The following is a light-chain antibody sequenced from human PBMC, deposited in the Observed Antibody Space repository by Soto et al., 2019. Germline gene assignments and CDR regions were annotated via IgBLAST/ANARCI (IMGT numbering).Light chain of an antibody. CDR3: QHYNSYSEA. CDR2: DAS. J-gene: IGKJ1*01. Sequence: DIQMTQSPSTLSASVADRVTIACRTSQSIKNWLAWYQQKPGTAPKFLIYDASTLERGVPSRFSGSGSGTEFTLTISSLQADDFATYYCQHYNSYSEAFGQGTKVDIK. V-gene: IGKV1-5*01. CDR1: QSIKNW.